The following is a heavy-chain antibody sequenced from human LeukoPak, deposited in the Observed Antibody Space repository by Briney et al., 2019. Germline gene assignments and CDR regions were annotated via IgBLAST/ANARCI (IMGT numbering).Heavy chain of an antibody. CDR1: GGSISSYY. CDR2: IYYSGST. D-gene: IGHD2-2*02. Sequence: SETLSLTGTVLGGSISSYYWSWLRQPPGKGLEWIGYIYYSGSTNYNPSLKSRVTISVDTAKNPFSLKLSSVTAADTAVYYCARSVIVVVPAAIKFKNDAFDIWGQGTMVTVSS. CDR3: ARSVIVVVPAAIKFKNDAFDI. V-gene: IGHV4-59*08. J-gene: IGHJ3*02.